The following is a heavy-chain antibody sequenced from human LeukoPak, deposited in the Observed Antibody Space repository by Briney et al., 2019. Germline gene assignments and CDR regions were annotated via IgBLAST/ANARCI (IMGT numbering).Heavy chain of an antibody. Sequence: GGSLRLSCAASGFTFSSYAMSWVRQAPGKGLEWVSAISGSSGSTYYADSVKGRFTISRDNSKNTLYMQMNSLRAEDTAVYYCAKDLHYCSGGSCYSERYFPYWGQGTLVTVSS. V-gene: IGHV3-23*01. CDR2: ISGSSGST. J-gene: IGHJ4*02. CDR3: AKDLHYCSGGSCYSERYFPY. D-gene: IGHD2-15*01. CDR1: GFTFSSYA.